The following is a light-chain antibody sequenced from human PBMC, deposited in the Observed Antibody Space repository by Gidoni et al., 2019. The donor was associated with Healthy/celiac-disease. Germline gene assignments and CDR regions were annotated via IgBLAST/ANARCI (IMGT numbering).Light chain of an antibody. J-gene: IGKJ1*01. CDR1: QSVSSSY. Sequence: EIVLTQSPGTLSLSPGERATLSCRASQSVSSSYLAWYQQKPGQAPRLLLYGASSRATGIPDRFSGSGSGTDFTLTISSLEPEDFAVYYCQQYGSSPGTFGQGTKVEIK. CDR3: QQYGSSPGT. V-gene: IGKV3-20*01. CDR2: GAS.